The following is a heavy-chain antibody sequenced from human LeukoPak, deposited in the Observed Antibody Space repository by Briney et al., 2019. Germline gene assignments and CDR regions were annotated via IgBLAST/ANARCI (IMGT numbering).Heavy chain of an antibody. V-gene: IGHV3-9*01. J-gene: IGHJ4*02. D-gene: IGHD6-6*01. CDR1: GFTFDDYA. CDR3: ARIAARDYYFDY. CDR2: INWNSGNI. Sequence: GGSLRLSCATSGFTFDDYAMHWVRQAPGKGLEWVSGINWNSGNIGYADSVKGRFTISRDNAKNSLYLQMNSLRAEDTALYYCARIAARDYYFDYWGQGTLVTVSS.